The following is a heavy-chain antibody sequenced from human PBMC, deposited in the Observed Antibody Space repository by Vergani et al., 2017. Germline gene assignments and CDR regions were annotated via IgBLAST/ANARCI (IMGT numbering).Heavy chain of an antibody. CDR3: TTEVNDFWSGYYGDFDY. CDR2: IKSKTDGGTT. CDR1: GFTFSNAW. Sequence: EVQLVESGGGLVKPGGSLRLSCAASGFTFSNAWMSWVRQAPGKGLEWVGRIKSKTDGGTTDYAAPVKGRFTISRDDSKNTLYLQMNSLKTEDTAVYYCTTEVNDFWSGYYGDFDYCGQGTLVTVSS. V-gene: IGHV3-15*01. D-gene: IGHD3-3*01. J-gene: IGHJ4*02.